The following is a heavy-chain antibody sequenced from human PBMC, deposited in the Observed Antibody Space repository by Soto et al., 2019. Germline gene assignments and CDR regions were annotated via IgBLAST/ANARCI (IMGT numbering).Heavy chain of an antibody. J-gene: IGHJ3*02. D-gene: IGHD1-26*01. CDR3: ARGSPIVGASVPLDI. Sequence: QVQLVQSGAEVKKPGASVKVSCKASGYTFTDYYIHWVRQAPGQGLEWMTWINPNSGATDDTQKFQGRVTMTRDTSISTAYMEMSSLTSDDTAVYYCARGSPIVGASVPLDIWGQGTMVTVSS. CDR2: INPNSGAT. V-gene: IGHV1-2*02. CDR1: GYTFTDYY.